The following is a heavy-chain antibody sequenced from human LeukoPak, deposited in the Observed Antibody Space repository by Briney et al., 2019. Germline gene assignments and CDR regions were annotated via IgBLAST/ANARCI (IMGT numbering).Heavy chain of an antibody. Sequence: GGSLRLSCAASGFTFISYWMSWVRQAPGKGLEWVANIKQDGSEKYYVDSVKGRFTISRDNAKNSLYLQMNSLRAEDTAVYYCARADCSSTSCRLGFFDYWGQGTLVTVSS. V-gene: IGHV3-7*01. CDR3: ARADCSSTSCRLGFFDY. J-gene: IGHJ4*02. D-gene: IGHD2-2*01. CDR1: GFTFISYW. CDR2: IKQDGSEK.